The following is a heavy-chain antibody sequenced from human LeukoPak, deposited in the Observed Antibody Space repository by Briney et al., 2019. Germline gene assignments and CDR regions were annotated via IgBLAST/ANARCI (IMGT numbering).Heavy chain of an antibody. Sequence: PGESLRLSCAASGFIFSTYWMSWVRQAPGKGLEWVANIKQDGGEKYYVDSVKGRFTISRDNAKNSLYLQMNSLRAEDSAVYCCARGGSNRFDYWGQGTLVTVSS. D-gene: IGHD6-13*01. J-gene: IGHJ4*02. CDR2: IKQDGGEK. CDR1: GFIFSTYW. CDR3: ARGGSNRFDY. V-gene: IGHV3-7*01.